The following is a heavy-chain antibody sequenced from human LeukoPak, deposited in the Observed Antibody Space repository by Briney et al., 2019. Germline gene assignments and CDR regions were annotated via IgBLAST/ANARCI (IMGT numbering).Heavy chain of an antibody. J-gene: IGHJ4*02. CDR1: GGSISTYY. V-gene: IGHV4-59*01. CDR2: VSSNEGT. Sequence: SETLSLTCTVSGGSISTYYWGWIRQPPGKGLEWIGYVSSNEGTNYNPSLKSRVTILVDTSKNQFSLKLSSVTAADTAVYYCARVRSYYGSVTGKSYYFDYWGQGALVTVSS. CDR3: ARVRSYYGSVTGKSYYFDY. D-gene: IGHD3-10*01.